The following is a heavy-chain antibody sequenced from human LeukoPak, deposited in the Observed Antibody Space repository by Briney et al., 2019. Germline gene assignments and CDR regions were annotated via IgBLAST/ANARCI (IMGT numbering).Heavy chain of an antibody. CDR3: ARGDVTLTYYDFWSGSRYNWFDP. D-gene: IGHD3-3*01. Sequence: ASVKVSCKASGYTFTSYGISWVRQAPGQGLEWMGWISAYNGNTNYAQKFQGRVTMTRNTSISTAYMELSSLRSEDTAVYYCARGDVTLTYYDFWSGSRYNWFDPWGQGTLVTVSS. CDR2: ISAYNGNT. V-gene: IGHV1-18*01. CDR1: GYTFTSYG. J-gene: IGHJ5*02.